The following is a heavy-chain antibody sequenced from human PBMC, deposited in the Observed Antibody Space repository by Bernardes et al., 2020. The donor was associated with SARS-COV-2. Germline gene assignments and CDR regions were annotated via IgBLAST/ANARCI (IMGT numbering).Heavy chain of an antibody. J-gene: IGHJ4*02. D-gene: IGHD1-26*01. CDR3: AKRRVEWELLHYFDS. CDR2: ITDSGDST. V-gene: IGHV3-23*01. Sequence: WGSLRLSCEVSGFTFSSYTMNWVRQAPGKGLEWVSTITDSGDSTYYTDSVKGRFTISRDNSKDRLYLQMNSLRAEDTAVYFCAKRRVEWELLHYFDSWGQGTLVTVSS. CDR1: GFTFSSYT.